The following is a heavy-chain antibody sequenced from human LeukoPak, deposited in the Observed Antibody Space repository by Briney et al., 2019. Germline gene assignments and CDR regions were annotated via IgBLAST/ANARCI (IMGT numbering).Heavy chain of an antibody. Sequence: GGSVRLSCAASGFTFSSYWMHWVRQAPGKGLVWVSRINSDGSSTSYADSVKGRFTISRDDANNILYLQMNSLRAEDTAVYYCTAIRPDYWGQGTVVTVSS. CDR2: INSDGSST. CDR3: TAIRPDY. CDR1: GFTFSSYW. J-gene: IGHJ4*02. D-gene: IGHD2-21*02. V-gene: IGHV3-74*01.